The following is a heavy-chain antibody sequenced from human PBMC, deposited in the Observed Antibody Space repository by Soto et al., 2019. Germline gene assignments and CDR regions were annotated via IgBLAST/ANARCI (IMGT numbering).Heavy chain of an antibody. Sequence: QVQLQESGPGLLKPSGTLSLTCAVSGGSLSDDDWWSWVRQPPGKGLEWIGEIHHSGSINYNPSLKSRVTISVDRSKNQFSPNLSSVTAADTAVYFCVCNGYYSLDHWGQGTLVIVSP. CDR3: VCNGYYSLDH. CDR1: GGSLSDDDW. J-gene: IGHJ4*02. CDR2: IHHSGSI. V-gene: IGHV4-4*02. D-gene: IGHD3-22*01.